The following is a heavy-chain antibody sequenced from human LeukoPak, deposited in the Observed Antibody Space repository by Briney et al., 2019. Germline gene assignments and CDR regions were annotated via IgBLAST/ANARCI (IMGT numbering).Heavy chain of an antibody. CDR1: GYTFTSYD. CDR2: MNPDSGNT. V-gene: IGHV1-8*01. Sequence: GASVKVSCKASGYTFTSYDINWVRQATGQGLEWSGWMNPDSGNTGYAQKIPGRVTMTRNTSISTAYMEFSSLRSEGTAVYYWARVGGGYSGSYYFDYGGEGTLVTVSS. J-gene: IGHJ4*02. D-gene: IGHD1-26*01. CDR3: ARVGGGYSGSYYFDY.